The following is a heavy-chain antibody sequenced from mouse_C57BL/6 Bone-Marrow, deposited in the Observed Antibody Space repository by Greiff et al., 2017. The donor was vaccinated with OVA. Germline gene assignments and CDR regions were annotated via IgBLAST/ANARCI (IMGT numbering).Heavy chain of an antibody. V-gene: IGHV5-9-1*02. Sequence: DVQGVESGEGLVKPGGSLKLSCAASGFTFSSYAMSWVRQTPEKRLEWVAYISSGGDYIYYADTVKGRFTISRDNARNTLYLQMSSLKSEDTAMYYCSIYYGNYGGFYAMDYWGQGTSVTVSS. CDR1: GFTFSSYA. CDR3: SIYYGNYGGFYAMDY. CDR2: ISSGGDYI. J-gene: IGHJ4*01. D-gene: IGHD2-1*01.